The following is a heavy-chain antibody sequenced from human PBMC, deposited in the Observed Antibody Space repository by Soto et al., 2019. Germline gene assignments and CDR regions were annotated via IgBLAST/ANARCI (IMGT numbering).Heavy chain of an antibody. CDR1: GGSFSGYY. CDR3: AKRRERYYDFWSARAPSWFDP. CDR2: INHSGST. V-gene: IGHV4-34*01. D-gene: IGHD3-3*01. Sequence: PSETLSLTCAVYGGSFSGYYWIWIRQPPGKGLEWIGEINHSGSTNYNPSLKSRVTISVDTSRNQFSLKLSSVTAADTAVYYCAKRRERYYDFWSARAPSWFDPWGQGTLVTVSS. J-gene: IGHJ5*02.